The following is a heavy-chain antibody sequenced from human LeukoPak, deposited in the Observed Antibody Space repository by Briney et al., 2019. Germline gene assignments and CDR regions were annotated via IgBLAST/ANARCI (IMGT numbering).Heavy chain of an antibody. CDR3: AKDPNYYDSSGYDPIDY. J-gene: IGHJ4*02. Sequence: GGSLRLSCAASGFTFSSYAMSWVRQAPGKGLEWVSAISGSGGSTYYADSVKGRFTISRDNSKNTLYLQMNSLRAEDTAVYYRAKDPNYYDSSGYDPIDYWGQGTLVTVSS. CDR2: ISGSGGST. CDR1: GFTFSSYA. V-gene: IGHV3-23*01. D-gene: IGHD3-22*01.